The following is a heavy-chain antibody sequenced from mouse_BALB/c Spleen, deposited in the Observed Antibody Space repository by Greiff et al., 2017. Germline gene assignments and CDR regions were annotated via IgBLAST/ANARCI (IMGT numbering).Heavy chain of an antibody. J-gene: IGHJ4*01. CDR1: GFTFSSYY. V-gene: IGHV5-6-2*01. D-gene: IGHD2-1*01. Sequence: EVMLVESGGGLVKLGGSLKLSCAASGFTFSSYYMSWVRQTPEKRLELVAAINSNGGSTYYPDTVKGRFTISRDNAKNTLYLQMSSLKSEDTALYYCARGGNYADYYAMDYWGQGTSVTVSS. CDR2: INSNGGST. CDR3: ARGGNYADYYAMDY.